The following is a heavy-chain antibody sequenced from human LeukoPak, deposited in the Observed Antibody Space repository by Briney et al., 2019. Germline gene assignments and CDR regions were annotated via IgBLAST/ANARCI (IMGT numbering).Heavy chain of an antibody. D-gene: IGHD3-9*01. CDR3: ARGGDYDILTGYYIPPYFDY. J-gene: IGHJ4*02. V-gene: IGHV4-31*03. CDR1: GGSISSGGYY. Sequence: SETLSLTCTVSGGSISSGGYYWSWIRQHPGKGLEWIGYIYYSGSTYYNPSLKSRVTISVDTSKNQFSLKLSSVTAADTAVYCCARGGDYDILTGYYIPPYFDYWGQGTLVTVSS. CDR2: IYYSGST.